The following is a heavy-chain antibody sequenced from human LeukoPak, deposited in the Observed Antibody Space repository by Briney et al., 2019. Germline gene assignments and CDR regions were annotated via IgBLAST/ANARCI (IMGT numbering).Heavy chain of an antibody. Sequence: GESLKISCKGSGYSFTSYWIGWVRQMPGKGLEWMGIIYPGDSDTRYSPSLQGQVTISADKSISTAYLQWSSLKASDTAMYYCARHKIGYCSSTSCYSVNWFDPWGQGTLVTVSS. CDR2: IYPGDSDT. D-gene: IGHD2-2*02. CDR1: GYSFTSYW. CDR3: ARHKIGYCSSTSCYSVNWFDP. V-gene: IGHV5-51*01. J-gene: IGHJ5*02.